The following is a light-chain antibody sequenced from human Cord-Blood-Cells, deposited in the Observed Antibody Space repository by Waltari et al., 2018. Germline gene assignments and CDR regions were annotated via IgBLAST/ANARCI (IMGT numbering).Light chain of an antibody. V-gene: IGKV1-39*01. CDR3: QQSYSTPYS. J-gene: IGKJ2*03. CDR2: AAS. CDR1: QSISSY. Sequence: DIQMTQSPSSLSASVGDRVTITCRASQSISSYLNWYQQKPGKAPKLLIYAASSLQSGVPSRFSGSGSGTDFTLTISSLQPEDFATYYCQQSYSTPYSFXX.